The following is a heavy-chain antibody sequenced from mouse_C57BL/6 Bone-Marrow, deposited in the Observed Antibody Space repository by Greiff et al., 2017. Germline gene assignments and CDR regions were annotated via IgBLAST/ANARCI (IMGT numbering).Heavy chain of an antibody. CDR3: ARCPDGYDVPYAMDY. CDR1: GFTFTDYY. D-gene: IGHD2-2*01. Sequence: EVKLVESGGGLVQPGGSLSLSCAASGFTFTDYYMSWVRQPPGKALEWLGFISNKANGYTTEYSASVKGRFTISRDNSQSILYLQMNALRAEDSATYYGARCPDGYDVPYAMDYWGQGTSVTVSS. V-gene: IGHV7-3*01. J-gene: IGHJ4*01. CDR2: ISNKANGYTT.